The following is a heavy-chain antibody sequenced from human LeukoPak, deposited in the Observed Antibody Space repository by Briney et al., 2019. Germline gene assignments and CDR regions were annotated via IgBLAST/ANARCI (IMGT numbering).Heavy chain of an antibody. CDR1: GFTFDDYG. CDR2: INWNGGST. J-gene: IGHJ3*02. D-gene: IGHD6-19*01. CDR3: ARDSRRQWLISRGAFDI. V-gene: IGHV3-20*04. Sequence: GGSLRLSCAASGFTFDDYGLTWVRQAPGKGLEWVSGINWNGGSTDYADSVKGRFTISRDNAKNSLYLQMNSLRAEDTALYYCARDSRRQWLISRGAFDIWGQGTVVTVSS.